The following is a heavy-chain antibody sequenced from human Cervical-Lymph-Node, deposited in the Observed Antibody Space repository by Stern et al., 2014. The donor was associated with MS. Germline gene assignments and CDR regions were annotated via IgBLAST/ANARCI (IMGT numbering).Heavy chain of an antibody. CDR2: IIPILGLP. V-gene: IGHV1-69*09. Sequence: VHLVESGAEVKKPGASVKVSCTASGGTFSSGYAIPWLRQAPGPWLAWMGRIIPILGLPNVAQKFQGRVTMTADTSTSTACMELSSLRSEDTAVYYCARGVVSNRAAATLHNLFDPWGQGTLVTVSS. J-gene: IGHJ5*02. CDR3: ARGVVSNRAAATLHNLFDP. CDR1: GGTFSSGYA. D-gene: IGHD2-15*01.